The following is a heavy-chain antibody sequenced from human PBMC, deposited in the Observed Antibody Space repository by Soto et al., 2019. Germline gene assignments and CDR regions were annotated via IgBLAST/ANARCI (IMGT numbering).Heavy chain of an antibody. D-gene: IGHD2-2*01. Sequence: GGSLRLSCAASGFTFSSYSMNWVRQAPGKGLEWVSSISSSSSYIYYADSVKGRFTISRDNAKNSLYLQMNSLRAEDTAVYYCARDFSKVVPMGYYYYYMDVWGKGTTVTVSS. J-gene: IGHJ6*03. CDR1: GFTFSSYS. V-gene: IGHV3-21*01. CDR2: ISSSSSYI. CDR3: ARDFSKVVPMGYYYYYMDV.